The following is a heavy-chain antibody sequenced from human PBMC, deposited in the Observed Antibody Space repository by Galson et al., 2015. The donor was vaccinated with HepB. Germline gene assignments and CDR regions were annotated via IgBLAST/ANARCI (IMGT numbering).Heavy chain of an antibody. CDR3: ARGPLGVGWAPLYDYFDY. D-gene: IGHD3-10*01. J-gene: IGHJ4*02. V-gene: IGHV1-69*02. CDR1: GGTFSSYT. Sequence: SVKVSCKASGGTFSSYTISWVRQAPGQGLEWMGRIIPILGIANYAQKFQGRVTITADKSTSTAYMELSSLRSEDTAVYYCARGPLGVGWAPLYDYFDYWGQGTLVTVSS. CDR2: IIPILGIA.